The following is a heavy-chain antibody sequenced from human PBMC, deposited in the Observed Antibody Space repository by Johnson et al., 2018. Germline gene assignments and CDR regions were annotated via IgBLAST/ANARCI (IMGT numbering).Heavy chain of an antibody. CDR3: AKGPWATVVTPNEYFQH. D-gene: IGHD4-23*01. CDR1: GFTFSSYS. V-gene: IGHV3-48*01. Sequence: VQLVESGGGLVQPGGSLRLSCAASGFTFSSYSMNWVRQAPGKGLEWVSYISSSSSTIYYADSGKGRFTISRDNAKNSLYRQMNSLRTEDTALYYCAKGPWATVVTPNEYFQHWGQGTLVTVSS. CDR2: ISSSSSTI. J-gene: IGHJ1*01.